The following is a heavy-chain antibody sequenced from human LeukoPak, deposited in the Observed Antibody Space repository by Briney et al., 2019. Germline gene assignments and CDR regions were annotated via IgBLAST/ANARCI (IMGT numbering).Heavy chain of an antibody. D-gene: IGHD3-10*02. CDR3: AELGITMIGGV. V-gene: IGHV3-48*03. CDR1: GFTFSSYE. J-gene: IGHJ6*04. CDR2: ISSSGSTI. Sequence: GGSLRLSCAASGFTFSSYEMNWVRQAPGKGLEWVSYISSSGSTIYYADSVKGLFTISRDNAKNSLYLQMNSLRAEDTAVYYCAELGITMIGGVWGKGTTVTIYS.